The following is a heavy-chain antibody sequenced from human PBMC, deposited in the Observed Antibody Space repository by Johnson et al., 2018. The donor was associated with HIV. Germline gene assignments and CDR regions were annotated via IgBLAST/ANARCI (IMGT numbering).Heavy chain of an antibody. D-gene: IGHD6-13*01. CDR2: IRYDGSNK. J-gene: IGHJ3*02. CDR1: GLTFSNYG. CDR3: ARELGYSSSNDAFDI. Sequence: QEQLVVSGGGVVQPGGSLRLSCAASGLTFSNYGSHWVRQAPGKGLAWVAFIRYDGSNKYYADSVKGRFTISRDNSKNTLYLQMNSLRAEDTAVYYCARELGYSSSNDAFDIWGQGTMVTVSS. V-gene: IGHV3-30*02.